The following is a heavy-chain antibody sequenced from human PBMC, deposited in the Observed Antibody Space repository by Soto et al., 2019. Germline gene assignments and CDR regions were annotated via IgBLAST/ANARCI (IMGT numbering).Heavy chain of an antibody. CDR1: LGTVSSDA. CDR2: IIPMYGTT. J-gene: IGHJ6*02. CDR3: AKGNLYYDFWSDYPPSGMDV. Sequence: VSFNASLGTVSSDALSWVRQAPGQGLEWMGGIIPMYGTTNYAQKFKGRVTISADISTTTIDMELRGLTSEDTAIYYCAKGNLYYDFWSDYPPSGMDVWGQGTTVTVS. V-gene: IGHV1-69*06. D-gene: IGHD3-3*01.